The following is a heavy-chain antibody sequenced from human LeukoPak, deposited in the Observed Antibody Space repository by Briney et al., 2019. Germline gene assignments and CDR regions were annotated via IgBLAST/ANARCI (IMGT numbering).Heavy chain of an antibody. D-gene: IGHD2-2*01. J-gene: IGHJ6*03. CDR1: GYTFTGYY. CDR2: INPNSGGT. CDR3: ARAASRDCSSTSCYRRPYYYYYMDV. Sequence: ASVKVSCKASGYTFTGYYMHWVRQAPGRGLEWMGWINPNSGGTNYAQKFQGRVTMTRDTSISTAYMELSSLRSDDTAVYYCARAASRDCSSTSCYRRPYYYYYMDVWGKGTTVTISS. V-gene: IGHV1-2*02.